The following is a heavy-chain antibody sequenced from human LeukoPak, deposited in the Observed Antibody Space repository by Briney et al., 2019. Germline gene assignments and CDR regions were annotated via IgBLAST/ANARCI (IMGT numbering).Heavy chain of an antibody. CDR1: GFTFSSYG. J-gene: IGHJ4*02. CDR3: AKDEYHGGEKFDY. CDR2: IWYDGSNK. D-gene: IGHD2-21*01. V-gene: IGHV3-33*06. Sequence: AGGSLRLSCAASGFTFSSYGMHWVRQAPGKGLEWVAVIWYDGSNKYYADSVKGRFTISRDNSKNTLYLQMNSLGAEDTAVYYCAKDEYHGGEKFDYWGQGTLVTVSS.